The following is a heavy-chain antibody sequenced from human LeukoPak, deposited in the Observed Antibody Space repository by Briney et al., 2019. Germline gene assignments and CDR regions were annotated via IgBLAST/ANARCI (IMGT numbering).Heavy chain of an antibody. CDR1: GFTFSSYA. CDR3: ARSITGAFDI. V-gene: IGHV3-30-3*01. Sequence: GGSLRLSCAASGFTFSSYAMHWVRQAPGKGLEWVAVISYDGSNKYYADSVKGRFTISRDNSKNSLYLQMNSLRAEDTAVYYCARSITGAFDIWGQGTMVTVSS. CDR2: ISYDGSNK. J-gene: IGHJ3*02. D-gene: IGHD3-16*01.